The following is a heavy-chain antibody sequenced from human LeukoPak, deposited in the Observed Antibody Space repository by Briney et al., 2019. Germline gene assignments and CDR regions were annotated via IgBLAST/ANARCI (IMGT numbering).Heavy chain of an antibody. V-gene: IGHV1-69*13. D-gene: IGHD3-3*01. Sequence: SVKVSCKASGGTFNNFAISWVRQAPGQGLEWVGGIIPMSGTANYAQKFQGRVTITADESTSTAYMELSSLRSEDTAVYYCARVGLYDFWSGYYFDYWGQGTLVTVSS. CDR3: ARVGLYDFWSGYYFDY. J-gene: IGHJ4*02. CDR2: IIPMSGTA. CDR1: GGTFNNFA.